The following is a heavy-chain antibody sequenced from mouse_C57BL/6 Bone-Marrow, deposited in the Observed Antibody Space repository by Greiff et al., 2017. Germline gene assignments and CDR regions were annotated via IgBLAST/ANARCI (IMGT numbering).Heavy chain of an antibody. D-gene: IGHD2-3*01. J-gene: IGHJ1*03. Sequence: EVKVVESGGGLVQSGRSLRLSCATSGFTFSDFYMEWVRQAPGKGLEWIAASRNKANDYTTEYSASVKDRFIVSRDTSQSILYLQMKALRAEDTAIYYCARDAPDGYYGGYWYCDVWGTGTTVTVSS. V-gene: IGHV7-1*01. CDR2: SRNKANDYTT. CDR3: ARDAPDGYYGGYWYCDV. CDR1: GFTFSDFY.